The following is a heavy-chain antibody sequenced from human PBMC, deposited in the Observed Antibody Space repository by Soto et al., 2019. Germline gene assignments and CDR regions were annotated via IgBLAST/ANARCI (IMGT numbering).Heavy chain of an antibody. CDR3: ARGGLRAYWIDP. Sequence: EVQLVESGGGLVQPGGSRRLSVEASELPFRTYGLPWARKAPGRGLVWFSRINSDGSSTNYADSVKGRFTISRDNAKNTLYLQMNSLRAEDTAVYYCARGGLRAYWIDPWGQGTLVTVSS. D-gene: IGHD4-17*01. J-gene: IGHJ5*02. V-gene: IGHV3-74*01. CDR2: INSDGSST. CDR1: ELPFRTYG.